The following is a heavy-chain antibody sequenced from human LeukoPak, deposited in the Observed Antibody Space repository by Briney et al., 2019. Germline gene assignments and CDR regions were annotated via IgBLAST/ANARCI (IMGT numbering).Heavy chain of an antibody. Sequence: GGSLRLSCAASGFTFSSYAMSWVRQAPGKGLEWVSAISGSGGSTYYADSVKGRFTISRDNSKNTLYLQMNSLRAKDTAVYYCPKDHPAMVYYFDYWGQGTLVTASS. V-gene: IGHV3-23*01. CDR1: GFTFSSYA. CDR3: PKDHPAMVYYFDY. CDR2: ISGSGGST. J-gene: IGHJ4*02. D-gene: IGHD5-18*01.